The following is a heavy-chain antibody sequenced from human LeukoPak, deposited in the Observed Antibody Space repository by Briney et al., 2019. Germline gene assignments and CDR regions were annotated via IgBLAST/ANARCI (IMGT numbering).Heavy chain of an antibody. CDR1: GFTFSSYS. CDR3: ARGRPYNGGVPPWFDP. J-gene: IGHJ5*02. V-gene: IGHV3-48*01. Sequence: GGSLRLSCAASGFTFSSYSMNWVRQAPGKGLEWVSYISSSSTIYYADSVKGRFTISRDNAKNSLYLQMNSLRAEDTALYYCARGRPYNGGVPPWFDPWGQGTLVTVSS. D-gene: IGHD4-23*01. CDR2: ISSSSTI.